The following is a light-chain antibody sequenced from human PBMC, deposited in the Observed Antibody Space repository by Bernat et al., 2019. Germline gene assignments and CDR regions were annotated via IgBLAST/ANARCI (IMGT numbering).Light chain of an antibody. CDR1: QSVTSSY. V-gene: IGKV3-20*01. CDR3: HQYGSSPFN. J-gene: IGKJ3*01. Sequence: DIVLTQSPGTLSLSPGERATLSCRASQSVTSSYLAWYQQKPGQAPRLLIYGASSRATGIPDRFSGSGSGTDFTLTISRLETEDFAVYYCHQYGSSPFNFGPGTKVDIK. CDR2: GAS.